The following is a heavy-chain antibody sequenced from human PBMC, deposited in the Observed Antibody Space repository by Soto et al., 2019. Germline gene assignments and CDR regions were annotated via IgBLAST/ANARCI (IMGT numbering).Heavy chain of an antibody. CDR1: GFTFSNAW. CDR2: IKSKTDGGTT. Sequence: GGSLRLSCAASGFTFSNAWMSWVRQAPGKGLEWVGRIKSKTDGGTTDYAAPVKGRFTISRDDSKNTLYLQMNSLKTEDTAVDYCTTEAGSYLPFDYWGQGTLVTVSS. CDR3: TTEAGSYLPFDY. J-gene: IGHJ4*02. D-gene: IGHD1-26*01. V-gene: IGHV3-15*01.